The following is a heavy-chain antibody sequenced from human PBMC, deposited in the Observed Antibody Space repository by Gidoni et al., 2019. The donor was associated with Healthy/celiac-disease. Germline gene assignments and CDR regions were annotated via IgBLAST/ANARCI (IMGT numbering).Heavy chain of an antibody. CDR2: ISGSGGST. V-gene: IGHV3-23*01. J-gene: IGHJ6*02. Sequence: EVQLLESGGGLVQPGGSLRLSCAASGFTFSSYAMSWVRQAPGKGLEWVSAISGSGGSTYYADSVKGRFTISRDNSKNTLYLQMNSLRAEDTAVYYCAKDPVLSGGYYYYYGMDVWGQGTTVTVSS. D-gene: IGHD2-2*01. CDR1: GFTFSSYA. CDR3: AKDPVLSGGYYYYYGMDV.